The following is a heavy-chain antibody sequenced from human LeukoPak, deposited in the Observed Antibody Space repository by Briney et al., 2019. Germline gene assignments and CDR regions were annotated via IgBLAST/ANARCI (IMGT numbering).Heavy chain of an antibody. J-gene: IGHJ4*02. V-gene: IGHV1-46*01. CDR1: GYTFTSYY. CDR3: ARDQEGFDY. Sequence: ASVTVSCTASGYTFTSYYMHWVRQAPGQGLEWMGMIYPRDGSTSYAQKFQGRVTVTRDTSTSTVHMELSGLRSEDTAVYYCARDQEGFDYWGQGTLVTASS. CDR2: IYPRDGST.